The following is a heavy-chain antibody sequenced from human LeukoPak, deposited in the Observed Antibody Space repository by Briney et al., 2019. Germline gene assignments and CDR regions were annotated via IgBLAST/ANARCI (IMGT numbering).Heavy chain of an antibody. D-gene: IGHD3-10*01. V-gene: IGHV3-48*04. CDR3: ARGINLVRGVTDC. CDR2: ISSSSTTI. Sequence: PGGSLRLSCAASGFTFSSYSMNWVRQAPGKGLEWVSYISSSSTTIYYADSVKGRFTISRDNAKNSLYLQMNSLRAEDTAVYYCARGINLVRGVTDCWGQGTLVTVSS. J-gene: IGHJ4*02. CDR1: GFTFSSYS.